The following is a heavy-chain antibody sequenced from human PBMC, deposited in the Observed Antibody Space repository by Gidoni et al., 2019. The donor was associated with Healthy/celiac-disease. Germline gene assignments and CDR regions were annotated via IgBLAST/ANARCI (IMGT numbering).Heavy chain of an antibody. Sequence: QVQLQESGPGLVKPSETLSLTCTVSGGSISSYSWSWIRQPPGKGLEWIGYIYYSGSTNYNPSLKSRVTISVDTSKNQFSLKLSSVTAADTAVYYCARHLRYYDDSSGYSRYAFDIWGQGTMVTVSS. D-gene: IGHD3-22*01. CDR3: ARHLRYYDDSSGYSRYAFDI. V-gene: IGHV4-59*08. CDR2: IYYSGST. J-gene: IGHJ3*02. CDR1: GGSISSYS.